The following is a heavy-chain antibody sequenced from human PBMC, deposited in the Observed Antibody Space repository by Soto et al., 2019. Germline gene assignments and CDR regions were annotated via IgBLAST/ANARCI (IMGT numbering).Heavy chain of an antibody. D-gene: IGHD3-16*01. CDR3: AQLWSRPADY. CDR1: GGSFSGYY. CDR2: INHSGST. J-gene: IGHJ4*02. V-gene: IGHV4-34*01. Sequence: QVQLQQWGAGLLEPSETLSLTCAVYGGSFSGYYWSWIRQPPGKGLEWIGEINHSGSTNYNPSLKSRVTISVDTSKNQFSLKLSSVTAADTAVYYCAQLWSRPADYWGQGTLVTVSS.